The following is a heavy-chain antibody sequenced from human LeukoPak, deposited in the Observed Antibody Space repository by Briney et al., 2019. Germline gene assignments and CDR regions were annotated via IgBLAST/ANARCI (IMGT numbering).Heavy chain of an antibody. Sequence: GTSLRLSCAASGFTFSSYAMSWVRQAPGKGLEWVSAISGSGGSTYYADSVKGRFTISRDNSKNTLYLQMNSLRAEDTAVYYCAKDGYSSGWSDYWGQGTLVTVSS. CDR2: ISGSGGST. J-gene: IGHJ4*02. CDR1: GFTFSSYA. CDR3: AKDGYSSGWSDY. V-gene: IGHV3-23*01. D-gene: IGHD6-19*01.